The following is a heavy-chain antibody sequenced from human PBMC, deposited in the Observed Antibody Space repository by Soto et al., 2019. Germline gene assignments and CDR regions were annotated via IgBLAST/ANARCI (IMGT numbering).Heavy chain of an antibody. Sequence: SLRLSCAASGFTFSSYAMSWVRQAPGKGLEWVSAISGSGGSTYYADSVKGRFTISRDNSKNTLYLQMNSLRAEDTAVYYCALPPYLYCSGGSCYYRAEYFQHWGQGTLVTVSS. CDR2: ISGSGGST. V-gene: IGHV3-23*01. J-gene: IGHJ1*01. D-gene: IGHD2-15*01. CDR3: ALPPYLYCSGGSCYYRAEYFQH. CDR1: GFTFSSYA.